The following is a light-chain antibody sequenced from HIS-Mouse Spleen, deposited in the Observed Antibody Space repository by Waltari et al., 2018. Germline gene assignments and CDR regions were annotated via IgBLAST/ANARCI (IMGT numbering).Light chain of an antibody. V-gene: IGLV2-8*01. Sequence: QSALTQPPSASGSPGQSVTISCTGTSRDVGGYNYVSWYQQPPGKAPKLMIYEVSTRPSGVPVRFSGSKSGNTASLTVSGSQAEDEADYYCSSYAGSNNLVFGGGTKLTVL. CDR3: SSYAGSNNLV. J-gene: IGLJ2*01. CDR1: SRDVGGYNY. CDR2: EVS.